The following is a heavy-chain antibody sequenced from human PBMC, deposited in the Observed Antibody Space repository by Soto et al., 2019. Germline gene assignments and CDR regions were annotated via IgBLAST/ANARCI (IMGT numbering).Heavy chain of an antibody. Sequence: SETLSLTCTVSGGSISSYYWSWIRQPPGKGLEWIGYIYYSGSTNYNPSLKSRVTISVDTSKNQFSLKLSSVTAADTAVYYCARMRPYDYVWGSYRPYRGMDVWGQGTTVTVSS. D-gene: IGHD3-16*02. CDR2: IYYSGST. CDR3: ARMRPYDYVWGSYRPYRGMDV. J-gene: IGHJ6*02. V-gene: IGHV4-59*01. CDR1: GGSISSYY.